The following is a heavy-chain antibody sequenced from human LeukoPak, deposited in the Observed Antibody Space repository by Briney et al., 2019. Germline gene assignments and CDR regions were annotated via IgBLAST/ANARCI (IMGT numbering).Heavy chain of an antibody. D-gene: IGHD3-9*01. CDR1: GFTFDDYG. CDR3: ARDLGGRYIDRGGFDY. V-gene: IGHV3-20*01. J-gene: IGHJ4*02. Sequence: GGSLRLSCAASGFTFDDYGMSWVRQAPGKGLEWVSGINWNGGSTGYADSVKGRFTISRDNAKNSLYLQMNSLRAEDTALYHCARDLGGRYIDRGGFDYWGQGTLDTVSS. CDR2: INWNGGST.